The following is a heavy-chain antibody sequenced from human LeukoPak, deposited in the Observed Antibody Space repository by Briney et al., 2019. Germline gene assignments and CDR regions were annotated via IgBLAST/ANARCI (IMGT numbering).Heavy chain of an antibody. CDR3: ARLKLVRGSYYYGMDV. D-gene: IGHD3-10*01. CDR2: IDPSDSYT. Sequence: GESLKISCQGSGSSFTSYWISWVRQLPGKGLEWMGRIDPSDSYTNYSPSFQGHVTISADKSISTAYLQWSSLKASDTAMYYCARLKLVRGSYYYGMDVWGKGTTVTVSS. J-gene: IGHJ6*04. V-gene: IGHV5-10-1*01. CDR1: GSSFTSYW.